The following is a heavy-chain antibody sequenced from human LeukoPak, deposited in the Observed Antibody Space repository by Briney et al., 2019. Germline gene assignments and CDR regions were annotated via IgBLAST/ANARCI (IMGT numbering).Heavy chain of an antibody. V-gene: IGHV3-21*01. CDR1: GFTFSSYE. CDR3: ARHSSWQSYYYYYMDV. D-gene: IGHD6-13*01. J-gene: IGHJ6*03. CDR2: ISSSSSYI. Sequence: PGGSLRLSCAASGFTFSSYEMNWVRQAPGKGLEWVSSISSSSSYIYYADSVKGRFTISRDNAKNSLYLQMNSLRAEDTAVYYCARHSSWQSYYYYYMDVWGKGTTVTVSS.